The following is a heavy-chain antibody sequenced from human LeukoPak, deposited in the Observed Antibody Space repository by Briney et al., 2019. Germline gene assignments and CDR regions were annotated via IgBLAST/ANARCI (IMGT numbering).Heavy chain of an antibody. Sequence: ASVKVSCKASGYTFTSYDINWVRQATGQGLEWMGWMNPNSGNTGYAQKFQGRVTMTRNTSISTAYMELSSLRSEDTAVYYCARGLHVILGRGRLQHRKRPKNSWFDPWGQGTLVTVSS. CDR1: GYTFTSYD. CDR3: ARGLHVILGRGRLQHRKRPKNSWFDP. CDR2: MNPNSGNT. D-gene: IGHD4-4*01. J-gene: IGHJ5*02. V-gene: IGHV1-8*01.